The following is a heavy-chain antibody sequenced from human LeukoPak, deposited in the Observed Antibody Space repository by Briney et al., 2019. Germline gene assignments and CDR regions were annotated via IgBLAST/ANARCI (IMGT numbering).Heavy chain of an antibody. V-gene: IGHV4-38-2*02. D-gene: IGHD3-16*02. CDR2: IYHSGST. J-gene: IGHJ4*02. CDR3: AREGYVWGSYRRNHFDY. Sequence: SETLSLTCTVSGGSISSYYWGWIRQPPGKGLEWIGSIYHSGSTYYNPSLKSRVTISVDTSKNQFSLKLSSVTAADTAVYYCAREGYVWGSYRRNHFDYWGQGTLVTVSS. CDR1: GGSISSYY.